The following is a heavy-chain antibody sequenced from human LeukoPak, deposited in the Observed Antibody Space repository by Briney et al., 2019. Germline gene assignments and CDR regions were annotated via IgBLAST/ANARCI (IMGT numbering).Heavy chain of an antibody. V-gene: IGHV1-18*01. D-gene: IGHD3-10*01. CDR3: ARAPHAYYGSGSYYNPPYYFDY. CDR1: GYTFTSCG. Sequence: ASVKVSCKASGYTFTSCGISWVRQAPGQGLEWMGWISAYNGNTNYAQKLQGRVTMTTDTSTSTAYMELRSLRSDDTAVYYCARAPHAYYGSGSYYNPPYYFDYWGQGTLVTVSS. J-gene: IGHJ4*02. CDR2: ISAYNGNT.